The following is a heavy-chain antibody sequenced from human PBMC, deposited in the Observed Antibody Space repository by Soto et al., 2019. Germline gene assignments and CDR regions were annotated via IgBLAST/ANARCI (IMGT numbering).Heavy chain of an antibody. CDR1: GYTFTSYY. V-gene: IGHV1-46*01. J-gene: IGHJ4*02. Sequence: QVQLMQSGAEVKKPGASVKVSCKASGYTFTSYYIHWVRQAPGQGLEWMAIINPSGGSTNYAQKFQGKVTGTRDTSTSTVNMELSGLRSEDTAVYYCARDLTAGDYWGQGTLVTVSS. CDR2: INPSGGST. CDR3: ARDLTAGDY. D-gene: IGHD2-21*02.